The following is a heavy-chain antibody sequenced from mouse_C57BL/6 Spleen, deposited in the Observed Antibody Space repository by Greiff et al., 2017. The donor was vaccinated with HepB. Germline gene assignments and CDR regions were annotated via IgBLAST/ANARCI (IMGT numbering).Heavy chain of an antibody. V-gene: IGHV5-17*01. CDR1: GFTFSDYG. CDR2: ISSGSSTI. Sequence: EVKLMESGGGLVKPGGSLKLSCAASGFTFSDYGMHWVRQAPEKGLEWVAYISSGSSTIYYADTVKGRFTISRDNAKNTLFLQMTSLRSEDTAMYYCARLPGTGYFDVWGTGTTVTVSS. J-gene: IGHJ1*03. D-gene: IGHD3-3*01. CDR3: ARLPGTGYFDV.